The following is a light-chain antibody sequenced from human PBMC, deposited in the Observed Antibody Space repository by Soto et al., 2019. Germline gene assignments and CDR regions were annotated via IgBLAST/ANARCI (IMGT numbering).Light chain of an antibody. CDR3: QQYFGNPRT. V-gene: IGKV4-1*01. J-gene: IGKJ1*01. Sequence: RDFLVVALGERATINCKSREIVLYRSNNKNSLAWYQQKPGQPPKLLIYWASTRESGVPDRFSGSGSGTDFTLTISSLQAEDVAVYYCQQYFGNPRTFGQGTKVDI. CDR1: EIVLYRSNNKNS. CDR2: WAS.